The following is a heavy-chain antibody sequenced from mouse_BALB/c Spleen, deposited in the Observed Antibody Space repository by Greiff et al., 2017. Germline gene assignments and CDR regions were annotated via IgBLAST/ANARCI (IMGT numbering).Heavy chain of an antibody. Sequence: EVKVVESGGGLVQPGGSRKLSCAASGFTFSSFGMHWVRQAPEKGLEWVAYISSGSSTIYYADTVKGRFTISRDNPKNTLFLQMTSLRSEDTAMYYCARSGGRAVDYWGQGTTLTVSS. J-gene: IGHJ2*01. D-gene: IGHD3-1*01. V-gene: IGHV5-17*02. CDR3: ARSGGRAVDY. CDR2: ISSGSSTI. CDR1: GFTFSSFG.